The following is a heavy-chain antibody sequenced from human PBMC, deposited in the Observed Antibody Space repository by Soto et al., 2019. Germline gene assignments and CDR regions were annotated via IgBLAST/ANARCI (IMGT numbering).Heavy chain of an antibody. CDR1: GGTFSSYT. D-gene: IGHD5-12*01. J-gene: IGHJ6*03. CDR2: IIPILGIA. V-gene: IGHV1-69*02. CDR3: ARCLEGYDPALEYMDV. Sequence: ASVKVSCKASGGTFSSYTISWVRQAPGQGLEWMGSIIPILGIANYAQKFQGRVTITADKSTSTAYMELSSLRSEDTAVYYCARCLEGYDPALEYMDVWGKGTTVTVSS.